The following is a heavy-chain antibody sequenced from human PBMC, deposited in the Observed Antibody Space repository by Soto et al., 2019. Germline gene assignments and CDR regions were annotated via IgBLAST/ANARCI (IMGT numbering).Heavy chain of an antibody. J-gene: IGHJ5*02. CDR3: ASGILTGYYSWFDP. D-gene: IGHD3-9*01. CDR1: GGSISSYY. CDR2: IYYSGST. Sequence: SETLSLTCTVPGGSISSYYWSWIRQPPGKGLEWIGYIYYSGSTNYNPSLKSRVTISVDTSKNQFSLKLSSVTAADTAVYYCASGILTGYYSWFDPWGQGTLVTVSS. V-gene: IGHV4-59*01.